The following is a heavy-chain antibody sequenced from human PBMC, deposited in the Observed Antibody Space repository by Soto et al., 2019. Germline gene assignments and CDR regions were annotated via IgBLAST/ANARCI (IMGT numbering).Heavy chain of an antibody. V-gene: IGHV1-3*01. Sequence: ASVKVSCKASGYTFTSYAMHWVRQAPGQRLEWMGWINAGNGNTKYSQKFQGRVTITRDTSASTAYMELNSLRAEDTALYYCARETHFNYDSSGYLPGPLDYWGKGTLVTVSS. J-gene: IGHJ4*02. CDR2: INAGNGNT. CDR1: GYTFTSYA. D-gene: IGHD3-22*01. CDR3: ARETHFNYDSSGYLPGPLDY.